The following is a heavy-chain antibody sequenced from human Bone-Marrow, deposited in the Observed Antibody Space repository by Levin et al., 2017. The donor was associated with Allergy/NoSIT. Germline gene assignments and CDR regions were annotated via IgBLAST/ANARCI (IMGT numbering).Heavy chain of an antibody. CDR2: IYYSGST. Sequence: PSETLSLTCTVSGGSISSSSYYWGWIRQPPGTGLEWIGSIYYSGSTYYNPSLKSRVTISVDTSKNQFSLKLSSVTAADTAVYYCARPPVSIQLSRRDAFDIWGQGTMVTVSS. J-gene: IGHJ3*02. V-gene: IGHV4-39*01. D-gene: IGHD5-18*01. CDR3: ARPPVSIQLSRRDAFDI. CDR1: GGSISSSSYY.